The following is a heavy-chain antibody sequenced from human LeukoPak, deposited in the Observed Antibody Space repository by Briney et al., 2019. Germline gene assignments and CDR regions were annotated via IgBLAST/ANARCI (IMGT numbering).Heavy chain of an antibody. Sequence: AGGSLRLSCAASGFTFSNYWTNWVRQAPGKGLEWVANIKEDGSEKNYVDSVKGRFTISRDNAKNSLYLQMSSLRAEDTAVYYCARDPLIAVAGIYFDYWGQGTLVTVSS. D-gene: IGHD6-19*01. CDR3: ARDPLIAVAGIYFDY. CDR2: IKEDGSEK. V-gene: IGHV3-7*05. CDR1: GFTFSNYW. J-gene: IGHJ4*02.